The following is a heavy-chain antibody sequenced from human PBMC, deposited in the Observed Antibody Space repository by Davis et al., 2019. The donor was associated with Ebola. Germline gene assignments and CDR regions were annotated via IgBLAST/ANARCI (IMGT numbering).Heavy chain of an antibody. CDR3: AGAFPYSSSWYGADY. CDR1: GGSISSSSYY. CDR2: IYYSGST. Sequence: PSETLSLTCTVSGGSISSSSYYWGWIRQPPGKGLEWIGSIYYSGSTYYNPSLKSRVTISVDTSKNQFSLKLSSVTAADTAVYYCAGAFPYSSSWYGADYWGQGTLVTVSS. D-gene: IGHD6-13*01. V-gene: IGHV4-39*01. J-gene: IGHJ4*02.